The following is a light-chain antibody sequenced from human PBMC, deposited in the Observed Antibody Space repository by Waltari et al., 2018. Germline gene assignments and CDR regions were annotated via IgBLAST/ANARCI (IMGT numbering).Light chain of an antibody. V-gene: IGLV2-14*03. Sequence: QSALTQPASVSGSPGQSITISCTGTSSDVGGYNYVSWYQHHPGKAPKLMIYDVSNRPSGVSKRVSGSKAGNTASLTISGLQAEDEADYYCSSYTSSSTVVFGGGTKLTVL. CDR3: SSYTSSSTVV. CDR2: DVS. CDR1: SSDVGGYNY. J-gene: IGLJ2*01.